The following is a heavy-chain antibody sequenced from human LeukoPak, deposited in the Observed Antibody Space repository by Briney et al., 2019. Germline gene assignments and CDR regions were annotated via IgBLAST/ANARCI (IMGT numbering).Heavy chain of an antibody. CDR2: IYYSGST. Sequence: KTSDTLSLTCTVSGGSISSSSYYWGWIRRPPGEGREWFGSIYYSGSTYYNPSLKSRVTISVDTSKNQFSLKLGSVTAAHTAVYYCARLVRLTLPATAANRNWFDPWGQGTLVTVSS. J-gene: IGHJ5*02. D-gene: IGHD2-2*01. V-gene: IGHV4-39*01. CDR3: ARLVRLTLPATAANRNWFDP. CDR1: GGSISSSSYY.